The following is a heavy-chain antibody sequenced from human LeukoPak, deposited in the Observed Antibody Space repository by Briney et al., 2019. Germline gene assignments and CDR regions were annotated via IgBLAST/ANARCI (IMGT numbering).Heavy chain of an antibody. CDR1: GFTFDDYA. Sequence: GGSLRLSCAASGFTFDDYAMHWVRQAPGKGLEWVAYIKQDGSEKHHVDSVTGRFAISRDNAKSSLHLQMNNLRVEDTAIYYCARGWGSDWGQGTLVAVSS. J-gene: IGHJ4*02. D-gene: IGHD3-16*01. CDR2: IKQDGSEK. CDR3: ARGWGSD. V-gene: IGHV3-7*03.